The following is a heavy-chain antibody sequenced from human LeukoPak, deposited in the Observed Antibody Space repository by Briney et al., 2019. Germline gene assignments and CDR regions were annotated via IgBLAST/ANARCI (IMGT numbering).Heavy chain of an antibody. V-gene: IGHV5-10-1*01. CDR2: IVPSDSYT. D-gene: IGHD1-26*01. CDR1: GYSFTSYW. CDR3: ATRSPHSGSFDY. Sequence: PGESLKISCKGSGYSFTSYWISWVRQMPGKGLEWVGRIVPSDSYTNYRPSFQGQVTISVDKSNSTACLQWSSLKASDTAMYYCATRSPHSGSFDYWGQGTLVTVSS. J-gene: IGHJ4*02.